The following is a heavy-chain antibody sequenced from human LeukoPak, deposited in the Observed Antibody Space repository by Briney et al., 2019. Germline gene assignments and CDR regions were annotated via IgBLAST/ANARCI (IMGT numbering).Heavy chain of an antibody. CDR1: GDSISNGDYY. Sequence: SETLSLTCTVSGDSISNGDYYWSWIRQPPGKGLEWIGYIYYSGSTYYNPSLKSRVTISVDTSKNQFSLRLSPATATDTAVYYCASLPRSGFPYYFDYWGQGTLVTVSS. CDR2: IYYSGST. J-gene: IGHJ4*02. V-gene: IGHV4-30-4*01. CDR3: ASLPRSGFPYYFDY. D-gene: IGHD3-3*01.